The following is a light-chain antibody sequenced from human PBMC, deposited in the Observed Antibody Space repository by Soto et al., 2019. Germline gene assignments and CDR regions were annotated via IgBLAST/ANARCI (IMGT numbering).Light chain of an antibody. V-gene: IGKV1-5*01. Sequence: DIQMHQSPSIMSASVGDCVAITGRASHNINRWLAWYQQKPGKATKLLIYDASRLESGVPSRFGGSGSGTEFTLSISSLQPDEFAIYYCKEYNSYSGTFGAGTKVDIK. J-gene: IGKJ4*02. CDR2: DAS. CDR1: HNINRW. CDR3: KEYNSYSGT.